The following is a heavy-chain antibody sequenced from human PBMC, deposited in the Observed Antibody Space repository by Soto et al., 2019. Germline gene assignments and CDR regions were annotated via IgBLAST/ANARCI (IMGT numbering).Heavy chain of an antibody. J-gene: IGHJ3*02. CDR1: GGSISSYY. CDR3: ARSPAYYYDSSGYYDAFDI. CDR2: IYYSGST. V-gene: IGHV4-59*01. Sequence: SETLSLTCTVSGGSISSYYWSWIRQPPGKGLEWIGYIYYSGSTNYNPSLKSRVTISVDTSKNQFSLKLSSVTAADTAVYYCARSPAYYYDSSGYYDAFDIWGQGTMVTVSS. D-gene: IGHD3-22*01.